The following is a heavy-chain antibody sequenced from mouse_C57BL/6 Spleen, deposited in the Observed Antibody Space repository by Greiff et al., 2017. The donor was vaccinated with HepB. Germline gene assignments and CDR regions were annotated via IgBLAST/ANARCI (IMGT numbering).Heavy chain of an antibody. J-gene: IGHJ3*01. D-gene: IGHD2-1*01. Sequence: EVQLQESGGGLVKPGGSLKLSCAASGFTFSDYGMHWVRQAPEKGLEWVAYISSGSSTIYYADTVKGPFTISRDNAKNTLFLQMTSLRSEDTAMYYCASSYGNFPWFAYWGQGTLVTVSA. CDR1: GFTFSDYG. CDR3: ASSYGNFPWFAY. V-gene: IGHV5-17*01. CDR2: ISSGSSTI.